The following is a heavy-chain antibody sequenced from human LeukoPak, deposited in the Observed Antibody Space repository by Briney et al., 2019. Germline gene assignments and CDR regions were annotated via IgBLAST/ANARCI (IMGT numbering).Heavy chain of an antibody. V-gene: IGHV4-34*01. CDR3: ARGLVVPAARMPYFDY. Sequence: SETLSLTCAVDGGSFSGYYWSWIRQPPGKGLEWIGEINHSGSTNYNPSLKSRVTISVDTSKNQFSLKLSSVTAADTAVYYCARGLVVPAARMPYFDYWGQGTLVTVSS. CDR1: GGSFSGYY. D-gene: IGHD2-2*01. J-gene: IGHJ4*02. CDR2: INHSGST.